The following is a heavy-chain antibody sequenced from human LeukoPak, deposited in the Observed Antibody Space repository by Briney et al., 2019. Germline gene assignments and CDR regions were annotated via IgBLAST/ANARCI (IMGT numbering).Heavy chain of an antibody. CDR3: AREGGDSVGDAFDI. Sequence: SETLSLTCTVSGGSISDYYWSWIRQPPGKGLEWIGYIYYSGGTNYNPSLKSRVTISVDTSKNQFSLNLSSVTAAGTATYYCAREGGDSVGDAFDIWGQGTMVTVSS. D-gene: IGHD4-17*01. V-gene: IGHV4-59*01. J-gene: IGHJ3*02. CDR1: GGSISDYY. CDR2: IYYSGGT.